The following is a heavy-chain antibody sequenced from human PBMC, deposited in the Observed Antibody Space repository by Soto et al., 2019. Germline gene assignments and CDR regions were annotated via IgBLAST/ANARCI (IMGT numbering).Heavy chain of an antibody. CDR2: INHSGNT. D-gene: IGHD1-26*01. CDR3: ARHHVRGRTIAGAAEF. CDR1: GGSLSGYY. J-gene: IGHJ4*02. Sequence: QVQLQQWGAGLMKTSESLSLTCAVYGGSLSGYYWSWIRQPPGKALEWIGEINHSGNTNYNPSLKSRVTISVDTSKNQLFLNLSSVTAADTAMYYCARHHVRGRTIAGAAEFWGQGTLVTFSS. V-gene: IGHV4-34*01.